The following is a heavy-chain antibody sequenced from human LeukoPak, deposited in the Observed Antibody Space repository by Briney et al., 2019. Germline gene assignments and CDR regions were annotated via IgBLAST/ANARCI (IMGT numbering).Heavy chain of an antibody. J-gene: IGHJ5*02. D-gene: IGHD1-7*01. CDR1: GGTFSSYA. Sequence: GSSVKVSCKASGGTFSSYAISWVRQAPGQGLEWMGGIIPIFGTANYAQKFQGRVTITTDESTSTAYMELSSLRPEDTAVYYCARAGPYLMLYNWNYMFDPWGQGTLVTVSS. V-gene: IGHV1-69*05. CDR3: ARAGPYLMLYNWNYMFDP. CDR2: IIPIFGTA.